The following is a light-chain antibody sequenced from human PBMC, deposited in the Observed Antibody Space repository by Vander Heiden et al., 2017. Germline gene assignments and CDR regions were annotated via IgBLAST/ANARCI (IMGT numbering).Light chain of an antibody. V-gene: IGKV2-28*01. CDR3: RQALQTPLT. CDR2: LGS. CDR1: QSLLHSNGYNY. Sequence: DIVMTQSPLSLPVTPGEPASISCRSSQSLLHSNGYNYLDWYLQKPGQSPLLLIYLGSNRASGVPDRFSGSGSGTDFTLKISRLVAEDVVVYYCRQALQTPLTFGGGTKVEIK. J-gene: IGKJ4*01.